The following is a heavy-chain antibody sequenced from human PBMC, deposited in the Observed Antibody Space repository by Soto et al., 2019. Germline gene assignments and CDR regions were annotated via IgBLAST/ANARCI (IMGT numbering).Heavy chain of an antibody. CDR1: GYTFTGYY. D-gene: IGHD6-13*01. J-gene: IGHJ4*02. V-gene: IGHV1-2*04. Sequence: QVQLVQSGAEVKKPGATVKVSCKASGYTFTGYYMHWVRQAPGQGLEWMGWINPNSGGTNYAQKFQGWVTMTRDTSISTAYMELSRLRSDDTAVYYRARAYLGLKSTGIAAAGYWGQGTLVTVSS. CDR3: ARAYLGLKSTGIAAAGY. CDR2: INPNSGGT.